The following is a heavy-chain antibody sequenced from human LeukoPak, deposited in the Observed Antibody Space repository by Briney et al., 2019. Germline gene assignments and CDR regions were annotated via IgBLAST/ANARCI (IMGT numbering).Heavy chain of an antibody. D-gene: IGHD2-21*02. V-gene: IGHV1-69*05. J-gene: IGHJ4*02. CDR3: ARATYCGGDCYDD. Sequence: SVKVSCKTSGGTFSSYAITWVRQAPGQGLEWVGNIIPVFHTANYAHKFQGRVTLTTDKFTSTAYMELSSLRSEDTAVYYCARATYCGGDCYDDWGQGTLVTVSS. CDR1: GGTFSSYA. CDR2: IIPVFHTA.